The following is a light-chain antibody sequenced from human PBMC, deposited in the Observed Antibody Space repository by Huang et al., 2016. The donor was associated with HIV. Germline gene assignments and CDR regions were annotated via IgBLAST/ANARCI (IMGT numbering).Light chain of an antibody. J-gene: IGKJ5*01. CDR1: QNIANY. CDR2: DAT. V-gene: IGKV1-8*01. Sequence: AIRMTQSPSSLSASTGDRVTITCRASQNIANYLDWYQQKPGKAPKLLIHDATTLHSGVPSRCSGSGSGTDFALNISCLQSEDCATYYCQQYFNYPFFGPGTRLEIK. CDR3: QQYFNYPF.